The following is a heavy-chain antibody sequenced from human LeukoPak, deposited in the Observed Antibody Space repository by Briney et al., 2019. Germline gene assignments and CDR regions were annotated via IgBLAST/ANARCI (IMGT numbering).Heavy chain of an antibody. J-gene: IGHJ3*02. V-gene: IGHV3-74*01. CDR3: AKSYSSSWPDAFDI. Sequence: GGSLRLSCATSGFTFTTFWMHWVRQAPGKWLVWVSRINHDGSSTNYADSVKGRFTISRDNSKNTLYLQMNSLRAEDTAVYYCAKSYSSSWPDAFDIWGQGTMVTVSS. CDR2: INHDGSST. D-gene: IGHD6-13*01. CDR1: GFTFTTFW.